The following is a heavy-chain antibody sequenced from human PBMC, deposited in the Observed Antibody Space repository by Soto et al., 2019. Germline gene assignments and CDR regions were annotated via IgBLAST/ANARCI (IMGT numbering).Heavy chain of an antibody. CDR2: ISYDGSNK. V-gene: IGHV3-30*18. J-gene: IGHJ3*02. CDR3: AKGPWLFGQNAFDI. D-gene: IGHD3-22*01. CDR1: GFTISSYG. Sequence: GGSLRLSCAASGFTISSYGMHWVRQAPGKGLEWVAVISYDGSNKYYADSVKGRFTISRDNSKNTLYLQMNSLRAEDTAVYYCAKGPWLFGQNAFDIWGQGTMVTVSS.